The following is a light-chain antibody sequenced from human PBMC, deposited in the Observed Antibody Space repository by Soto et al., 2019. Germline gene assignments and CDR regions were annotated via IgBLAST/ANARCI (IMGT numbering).Light chain of an antibody. CDR3: QQRSDWPST. Sequence: EIVLTQSPATLSLSPGERATLSCRASQSVSSYLAWYQQKPGQAPRLLIYDASTRATGIPARFSGSGSGTDFTLTISSLEPDDCAFYYCQQRSDWPSTFGGGTKVQIK. CDR2: DAS. CDR1: QSVSSY. J-gene: IGKJ4*01. V-gene: IGKV3-11*01.